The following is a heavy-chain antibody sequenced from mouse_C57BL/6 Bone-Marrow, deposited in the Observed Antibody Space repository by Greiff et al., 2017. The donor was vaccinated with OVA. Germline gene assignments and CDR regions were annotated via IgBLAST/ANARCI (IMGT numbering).Heavy chain of an antibody. CDR1: GYTFTDYN. CDR3: ARDGYDRAWFAY. J-gene: IGHJ3*01. V-gene: IGHV1-18*01. CDR2: INPNNGGT. D-gene: IGHD2-2*01. Sequence: VQLQQSGPELVKPGASVKIPCKASGYTFTDYNMDWVKQSHGKSLEWIGDINPNNGGTIYNQKFKGKATLTVDKSSSTAYMELRSLTSEDTAVYYCARDGYDRAWFAYWGQGTLVTVSA.